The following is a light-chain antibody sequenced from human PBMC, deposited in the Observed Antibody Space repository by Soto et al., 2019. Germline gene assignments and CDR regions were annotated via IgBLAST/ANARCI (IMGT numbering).Light chain of an antibody. J-gene: IGKJ3*01. CDR2: DAS. CDR3: QQRNTLPPLFA. Sequence: EIVLTQSPSHMSLSPGERATLSYRASQNIGNFLAWYQHTPGQAPRLLIYDASNRATGIQARFSGSGSGTDFTLTISSLEPADFAVYYCQQRNTLPPLFAFGPGTRVDIK. CDR1: QNIGNF. V-gene: IGKV3-11*01.